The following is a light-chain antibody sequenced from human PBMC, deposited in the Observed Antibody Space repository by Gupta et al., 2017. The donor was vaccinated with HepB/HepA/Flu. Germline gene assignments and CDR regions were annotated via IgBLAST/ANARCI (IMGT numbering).Light chain of an antibody. Sequence: QSVLTQPPSASGTPGQRVTISCSGSSSNIEAYYVYWYQHLPGTAPKLLIYRNNQRPSGVPDRFSGSKSGASASLAISGLRSDDEADYYCGVWDDRLSGVFFGGGTKLTVL. J-gene: IGLJ2*01. CDR2: RNN. CDR3: GVWDDRLSGVF. V-gene: IGLV1-47*01. CDR1: SSNIEAYY.